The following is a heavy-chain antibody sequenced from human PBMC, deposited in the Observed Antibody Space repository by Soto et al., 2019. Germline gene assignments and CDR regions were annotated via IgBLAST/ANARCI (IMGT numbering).Heavy chain of an antibody. D-gene: IGHD3-22*01. CDR3: ASPSYYDSSGYYAGDYYYYYGMDV. Sequence: ASVKVFCKASGYPFTSYAMHWVRQAPGQRPEWMGWINAGNGNTKYSQKFPGRVTITRDTSASTAYMELSSLRSEDTAVYYCASPSYYDSSGYYAGDYYYYYGMDVWGQGTTVTVSS. J-gene: IGHJ6*02. CDR1: GYPFTSYA. CDR2: INAGNGNT. V-gene: IGHV1-3*01.